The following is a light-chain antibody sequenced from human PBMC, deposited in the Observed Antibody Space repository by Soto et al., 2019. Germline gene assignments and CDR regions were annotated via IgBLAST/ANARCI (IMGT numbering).Light chain of an antibody. V-gene: IGKV3-20*01. J-gene: IGKJ3*01. Sequence: EIVMTQSPATVSVSPGESVSLSCRASQSVTSNLAWYQQKPGQAPRLIVYGATTRATGIPDRFSGSGSGTDFTLTISRLEPEDFAVYYCQHYGNTPPSVTFGPGTKVDIK. CDR2: GAT. CDR1: QSVTSN. CDR3: QHYGNTPPSVT.